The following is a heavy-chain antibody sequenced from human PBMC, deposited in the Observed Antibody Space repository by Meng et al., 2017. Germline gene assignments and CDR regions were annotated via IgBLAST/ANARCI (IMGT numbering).Heavy chain of an antibody. D-gene: IGHD4-17*01. Sequence: GGSLRLSCAASGCTFSSYAMSWVRQAPGKGLEWVSAISGSGGSTYYADSVKGRFTISRDNSKNTLYLQMNSLRAEDTAVYYCAKDLSGLGATVTTFDYWGQGTLVPSPQ. J-gene: IGHJ4*02. CDR3: AKDLSGLGATVTTFDY. V-gene: IGHV3-23*01. CDR2: ISGSGGST. CDR1: GCTFSSYA.